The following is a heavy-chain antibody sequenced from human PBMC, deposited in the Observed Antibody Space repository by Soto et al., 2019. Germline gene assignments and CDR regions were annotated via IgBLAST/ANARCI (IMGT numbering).Heavy chain of an antibody. J-gene: IGHJ6*03. CDR3: ARSKYCSSTSCYTSDYYYYMDV. CDR1: GGSISSYY. Sequence: SETLSITCTVSGGSISSYYWSWIRQPPGKGLEWIGYIYYSGSTNYNPSLKSRVTISVDTSKNQFSLKLSSVTAADTAVYYCARSKYCSSTSCYTSDYYYYMDVWGKGTTVTVSS. D-gene: IGHD2-2*02. CDR2: IYYSGST. V-gene: IGHV4-59*01.